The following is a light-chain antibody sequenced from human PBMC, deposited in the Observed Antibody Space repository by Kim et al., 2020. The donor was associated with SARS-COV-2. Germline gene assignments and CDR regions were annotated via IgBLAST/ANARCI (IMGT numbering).Light chain of an antibody. J-gene: IGKJ4*01. Sequence: DIQMTQSPSSLSASVGDRVTITCQASQDISNYLNWYQQKPGKAPKLLIYDASNLETGVPSRFSGSGSGTDFTFTISSLQPEDIATYYCQQYDNLPPALTFGGGTKVDI. CDR2: DAS. CDR3: QQYDNLPPALT. V-gene: IGKV1-33*01. CDR1: QDISNY.